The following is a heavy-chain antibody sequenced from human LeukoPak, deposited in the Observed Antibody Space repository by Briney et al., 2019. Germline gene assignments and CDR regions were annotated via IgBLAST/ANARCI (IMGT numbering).Heavy chain of an antibody. CDR2: IDGGRDNT. Sequence: GGSLRLSCAASGFIVGSFAMAWVRQAPGKGLEWVAAIDGGRDNTHYADSVRGRFTISRGYSKNTLDLQMNSLRVEDTAIYYCATYRQVLLPFESWGQGTLVTVSS. CDR3: ATYRQVLLPFES. J-gene: IGHJ4*02. D-gene: IGHD2-8*02. V-gene: IGHV3-23*01. CDR1: GFIVGSFA.